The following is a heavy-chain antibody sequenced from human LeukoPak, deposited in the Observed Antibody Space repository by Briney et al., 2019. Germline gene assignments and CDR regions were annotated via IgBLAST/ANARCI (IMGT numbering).Heavy chain of an antibody. V-gene: IGHV1-2*02. CDR3: ARLADCSSSSCRSFDY. D-gene: IGHD2-2*01. CDR2: INPNSGFT. Sequence: GASVKVSCKASGYSFTGYYMHWVRQVPGQGLEWMGWINPNSGFTNYAQKFQGRVTMTRDTSISTAYMELSRLRSDDTAVYYCARLADCSSSSCRSFDYWGQGTLVTVSS. J-gene: IGHJ4*02. CDR1: GYSFTGYY.